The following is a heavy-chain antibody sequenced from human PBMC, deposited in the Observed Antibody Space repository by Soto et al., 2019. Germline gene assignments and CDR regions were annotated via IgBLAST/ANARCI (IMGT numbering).Heavy chain of an antibody. CDR3: ARHRRAAAGSGDAFDI. Sequence: PSETLSLTCTVSGGSISSYYWSWIRQPPGKGLEWIGYIYYSGSTNYNPSPKSRVTISVDTSKNQFSLKLSSVTAADTAVYYCARHRRAAAGSGDAFDIWGQGTMVTVS. CDR1: GGSISSYY. D-gene: IGHD6-13*01. V-gene: IGHV4-59*08. CDR2: IYYSGST. J-gene: IGHJ3*02.